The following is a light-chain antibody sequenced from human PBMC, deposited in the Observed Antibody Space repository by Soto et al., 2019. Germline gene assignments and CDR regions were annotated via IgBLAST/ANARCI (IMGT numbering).Light chain of an antibody. Sequence: GDRVTITCRASQSISSWLAWYQQKPGKAPKLLIYDASSLESGVPSRFSGSGSGTEFTLTISSLEPEDFAAYYCQQRSNWPPLTFGGGTKVDIK. CDR1: QSISSW. J-gene: IGKJ4*01. V-gene: IGKV1-5*01. CDR3: QQRSNWPPLT. CDR2: DAS.